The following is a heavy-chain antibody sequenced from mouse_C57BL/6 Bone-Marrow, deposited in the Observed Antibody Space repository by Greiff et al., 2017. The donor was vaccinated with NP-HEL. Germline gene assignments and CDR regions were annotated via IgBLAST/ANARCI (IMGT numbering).Heavy chain of an antibody. CDR3: ARQGTTVVEGYAMDY. Sequence: DVHLVESGGGLVQPGGSLKLSCAASGFTFSDYYMYWVRQTPEKRLEWVAYISNGGGSTYYSDTVKGRFTISRENAKNTLYQQRSRLKSEDTAMYYCARQGTTVVEGYAMDYGGQGTSVTVSS. CDR2: ISNGGGST. D-gene: IGHD1-1*01. CDR1: GFTFSDYY. V-gene: IGHV5-12*01. J-gene: IGHJ4*01.